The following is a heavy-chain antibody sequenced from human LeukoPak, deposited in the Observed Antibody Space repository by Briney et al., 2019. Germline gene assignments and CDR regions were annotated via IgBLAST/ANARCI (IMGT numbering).Heavy chain of an antibody. Sequence: GGALRLSCAASGFTFSSYDMTWVRQAPGRGLEWVSSIRPSGDNTYYGDSVKGRFTISRDNSKNTVYLQMNNMRVDDTAVYYCARVAGWHWFDPWGQGTPVTVSS. CDR3: ARVAGWHWFDP. D-gene: IGHD6-19*01. V-gene: IGHV3-23*01. CDR1: GFTFSSYD. J-gene: IGHJ5*02. CDR2: IRPSGDNT.